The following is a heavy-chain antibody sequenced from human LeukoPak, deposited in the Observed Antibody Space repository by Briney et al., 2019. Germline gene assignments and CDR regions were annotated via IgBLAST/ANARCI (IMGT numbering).Heavy chain of an antibody. V-gene: IGHV1-69*13. CDR3: ARDPYNWNAWDYYYGMDV. D-gene: IGHD1-20*01. J-gene: IGHJ6*02. CDR2: IIPIFGTA. CDR1: GGTFSSYA. Sequence: GASVKVSCKASGGTFSSYAISWVRQAPGQELEWMGGIIPIFGTANYAQKFQGRVTITADESTSTAYMELSSLRSEDTAVYYCARDPYNWNAWDYYYGMDVWGQGTTVTVSS.